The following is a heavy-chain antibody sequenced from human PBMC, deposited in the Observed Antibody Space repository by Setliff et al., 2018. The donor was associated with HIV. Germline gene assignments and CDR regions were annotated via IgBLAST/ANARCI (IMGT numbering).Heavy chain of an antibody. D-gene: IGHD2-15*01. J-gene: IGHJ4*02. CDR2: VNPSDGST. V-gene: IGHV1-46*01. CDR3: AGEYPRVAGPTPYYFDY. CDR1: GYTLTSNY. Sequence: ASVKVSCKASGYTLTSNYMHWVRQAPGQGLEWMGIVNPSDGSTIYAQKFQGRVTMTRDTSTSTVYMELSSLTSEDTAVYFCAGEYPRVAGPTPYYFDYWGQGTLVTVSS.